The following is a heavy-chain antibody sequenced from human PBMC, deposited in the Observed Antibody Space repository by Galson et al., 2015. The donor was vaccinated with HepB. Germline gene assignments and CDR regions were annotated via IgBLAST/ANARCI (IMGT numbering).Heavy chain of an antibody. V-gene: IGHV3-74*01. CDR3: ARGGPRGSYFDY. D-gene: IGHD1-26*01. J-gene: IGHJ4*02. Sequence: SLRLSCAASGFTFSRDWMHWVRQAPGKGLVWVSRIHSDGSSIYADSVQGRFTISRDKAKNTLYLQMNSLRAEDTAVYYCARGGPRGSYFDYWGRGTLVTVSS. CDR2: IHSDGSS. CDR1: GFTFSRDW.